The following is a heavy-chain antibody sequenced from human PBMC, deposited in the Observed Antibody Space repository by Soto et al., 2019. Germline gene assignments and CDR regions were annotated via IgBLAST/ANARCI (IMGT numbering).Heavy chain of an antibody. CDR3: AKDTYYYDSSGYYVFDY. D-gene: IGHD3-22*01. CDR2: ISYDGSNK. Sequence: SGFTFSNYGMHWVRQAPGKGLEWVAAISYDGSNKYYADSVEGRFTISRDNSKSTVYLQMNSLRAEDTAIYYCAKDTYYYDSSGYYVFDYWGQGALVTVPQ. J-gene: IGHJ4*02. V-gene: IGHV3-30*18. CDR1: GFTFSNYG.